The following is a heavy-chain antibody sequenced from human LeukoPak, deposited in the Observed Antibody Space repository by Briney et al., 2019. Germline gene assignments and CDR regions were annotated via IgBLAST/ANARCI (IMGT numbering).Heavy chain of an antibody. J-gene: IGHJ3*01. Sequence: PSETLSLTCTVSGDAIRSYYWSWIRQPPGKGLEWIGNIHYSGSTKYNPSLKSRVTISVDTSKNQFSLRVTSLTAADTAVYYCARLGALHDAFDVWGQGTLVTVSS. V-gene: IGHV4-59*12. D-gene: IGHD3-16*01. CDR3: ARLGALHDAFDV. CDR2: IHYSGST. CDR1: GDAIRSYY.